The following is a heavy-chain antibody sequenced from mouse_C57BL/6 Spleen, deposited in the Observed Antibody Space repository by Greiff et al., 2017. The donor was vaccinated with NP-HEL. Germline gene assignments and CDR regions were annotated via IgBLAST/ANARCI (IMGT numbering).Heavy chain of an antibody. CDR1: GYAFSSYW. CDR3: ARLGVITTAPYYMDY. D-gene: IGHD1-1*01. V-gene: IGHV1-80*01. Sequence: QVQLQQSGAELVKPGASVKISCKASGYAFSSYWMNWVKQRPGKGLEWIGQICPGGGGTNYNGKFKGKATLTADKSSSTAYLQLSSLTSEDSAVDFCARLGVITTAPYYMDYWGQGTTLTVSS. J-gene: IGHJ2*01. CDR2: ICPGGGGT.